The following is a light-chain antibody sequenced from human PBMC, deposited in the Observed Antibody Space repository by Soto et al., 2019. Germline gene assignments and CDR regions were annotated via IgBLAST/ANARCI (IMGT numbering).Light chain of an antibody. J-gene: IGLJ1*01. Sequence: SYELTQPPSVSVAPGQTARITCGGNNIGSKSVHWYQQKPGQAPVLVVYDDSDRPSGIPERFSGSNSGNTATLTISRVEAGDEADYYCQVWDGSSDQYVFGPGTKVTVL. CDR1: NIGSKS. V-gene: IGLV3-21*02. CDR2: DDS. CDR3: QVWDGSSDQYV.